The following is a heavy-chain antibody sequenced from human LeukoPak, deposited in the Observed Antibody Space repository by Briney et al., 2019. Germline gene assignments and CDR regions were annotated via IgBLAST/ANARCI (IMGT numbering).Heavy chain of an antibody. Sequence: SETLSLTCTVSGGSVSSGSYYWSWIRQPPGKGLEWIGYIYCSGSTNYNPSLKSRVTISVDTSKNQFSLKLSSVTAADTAVYYCARVENDSSGYYYAYWGQGTLVTVSS. D-gene: IGHD3-22*01. CDR2: IYCSGST. CDR1: GGSVSSGSYY. CDR3: ARVENDSSGYYYAY. J-gene: IGHJ4*02. V-gene: IGHV4-61*01.